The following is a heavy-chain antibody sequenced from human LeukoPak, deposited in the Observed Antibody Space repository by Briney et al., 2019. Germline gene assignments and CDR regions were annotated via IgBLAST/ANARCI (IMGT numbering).Heavy chain of an antibody. D-gene: IGHD2-8*01. CDR1: EYTFTGYY. CDR2: INPHSGDT. CDR3: ARWGGHCTSGLCYYFDC. J-gene: IGHJ4*02. V-gene: IGHV1-2*02. Sequence: ASVKVSCKASEYTFTGYYLHWVRQAPGQGLEWMGWINPHSGDTDYAQKFQGRVTMTRDTSISTAYMELSRLRSDDTAVYYCARWGGHCTSGLCYYFDCWGQGTLVTVSS.